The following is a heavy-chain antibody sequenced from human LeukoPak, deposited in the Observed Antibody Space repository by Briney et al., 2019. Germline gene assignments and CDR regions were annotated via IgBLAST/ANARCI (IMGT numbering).Heavy chain of an antibody. J-gene: IGHJ6*02. V-gene: IGHV1-69*04. CDR3: ARARDFWSGYLDYYYYYGMDV. CDR2: IIPILGIA. Sequence: SVKVSCKASGGTFSSYAISWVRQAPGQGLEWMGRIIPILGIANYAQKFQGRVTITADKSASTAYMELSSLRSEDTAVYYCARARDFWSGYLDYYYYYGMDVWGQGTTVTVSS. D-gene: IGHD3-3*01. CDR1: GGTFSSYA.